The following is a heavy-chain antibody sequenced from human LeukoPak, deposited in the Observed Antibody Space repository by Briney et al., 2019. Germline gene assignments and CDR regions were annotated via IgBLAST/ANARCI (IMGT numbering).Heavy chain of an antibody. J-gene: IGHJ4*02. CDR2: IIPMFGQA. V-gene: IGHV1-69*13. CDR1: GGTFSSYA. CDR3: ARDWYYYDSSGYYYALRY. Sequence: VASVTVSCTASGGTFSSYAISWVRQAPGQGLEWMGGIIPMFGQANYAQKFQGRVTITADESTSTAYMELSSLRSEDTAVYYCARDWYYYDSSGYYYALRYWGQGTLVTVSS. D-gene: IGHD3-22*01.